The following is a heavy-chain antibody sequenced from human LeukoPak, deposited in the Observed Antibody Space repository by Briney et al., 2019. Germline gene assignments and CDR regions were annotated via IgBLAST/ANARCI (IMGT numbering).Heavy chain of an antibody. D-gene: IGHD4-23*01. CDR3: ARTSGDNDGNALYFDY. Sequence: GASLQISCQGSGSIFTSYWISWVRQLPGKGLEWMGRIDPSDSYTNYSPSFQGQVTFSADRSISTAYLQWSSLKASDTAMYYCARTSGDNDGNALYFDYWGQGTLVTVSS. CDR1: GSIFTSYW. CDR2: IDPSDSYT. V-gene: IGHV5-10-1*04. J-gene: IGHJ4*02.